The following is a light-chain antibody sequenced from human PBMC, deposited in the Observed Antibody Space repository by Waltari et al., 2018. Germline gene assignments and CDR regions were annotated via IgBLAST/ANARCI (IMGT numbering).Light chain of an antibody. CDR2: GAS. J-gene: IGKJ1*01. Sequence: EIVMTQSPATLSVSPGERATLSCRARQSVSSNLAWYQQKPCQAPRLLIHGASTRATGIPARFSGSGSGTEFTLTISSLQSEDFAVYYCQQYNNWPPGAFGQGTKVEIK. CDR1: QSVSSN. CDR3: QQYNNWPPGA. V-gene: IGKV3-15*01.